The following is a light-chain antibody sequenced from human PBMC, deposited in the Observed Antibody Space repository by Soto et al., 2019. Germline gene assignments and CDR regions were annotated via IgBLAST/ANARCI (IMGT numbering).Light chain of an antibody. V-gene: IGKV1-39*01. CDR2: AAS. J-gene: IGKJ3*01. Sequence: DIQMTQSPSSLSASVGDRVTITCRASQSISSYLNWYQQKPGKAPKLPIYAASSLQSGVPSRFSGSGSGTDLTLTISSLQPEDFATYYCQQSYSTPFTFSPGTKVDIK. CDR3: QQSYSTPFT. CDR1: QSISSY.